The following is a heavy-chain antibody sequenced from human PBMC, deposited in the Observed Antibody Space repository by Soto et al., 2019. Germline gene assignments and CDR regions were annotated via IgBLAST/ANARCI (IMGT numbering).Heavy chain of an antibody. D-gene: IGHD6-19*01. CDR3: ARDRGVAPPVAGNTHYYYYMDV. J-gene: IGHJ6*03. Sequence: QDQLVQSGVEVKKPGASVKVSCKASGYSFTNYGITWVRQAPGQGFEWMGWISAYNGNTNYAQKFRGRVTMTTGASTSTAYLELRSLRSDDTAVYYCARDRGVAPPVAGNTHYYYYMDVWGKGTTVTVSS. CDR1: GYSFTNYG. CDR2: ISAYNGNT. V-gene: IGHV1-18*01.